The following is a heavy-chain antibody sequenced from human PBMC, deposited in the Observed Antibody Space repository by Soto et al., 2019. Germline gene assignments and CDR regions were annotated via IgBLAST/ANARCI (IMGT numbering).Heavy chain of an antibody. CDR3: ASRDPGTSVDY. Sequence: PSGTLYLNCAVSGGSFTSNNWWTWVRQPPGQGLEWIGEIYRTGSTNYNPSLKSRVTISLDKSEDQFSLKVTSLTAADTAVYYCASRDPGTSVDYWGQGTLVTVSS. CDR1: GGSFTSNNW. CDR2: IYRTGST. D-gene: IGHD1-7*01. J-gene: IGHJ4*02. V-gene: IGHV4-4*02.